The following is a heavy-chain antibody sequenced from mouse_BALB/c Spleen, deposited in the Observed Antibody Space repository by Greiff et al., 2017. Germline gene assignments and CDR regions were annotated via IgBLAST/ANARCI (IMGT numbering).Heavy chain of an antibody. V-gene: IGHV3-2*02. CDR1: GYSITSDYA. J-gene: IGHJ1*01. Sequence: VQLKESGPGLVKPSQSLSLTCTVTGYSITSDYAWNWIRQFPGNKLEWMGYISYSGSTSYNPTLKSRISITRDTSKNQFFLQLNSVTTEDTATYSFAREVQVGRYFDVWGAGTTVTVSA. CDR3: AREVQVGRYFDV. CDR2: ISYSGST. D-gene: IGHD2-14*01.